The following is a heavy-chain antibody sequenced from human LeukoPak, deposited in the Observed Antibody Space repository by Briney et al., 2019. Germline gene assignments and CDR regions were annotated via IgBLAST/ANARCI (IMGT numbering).Heavy chain of an antibody. D-gene: IGHD4-23*01. CDR1: GYTFTGYY. V-gene: IGHV1-2*04. Sequence: ASVKVSCKASGYTFTGYYMHWVRQAPGQGLEWMGWINPNSGGTNYAQKFQGWVTMTRDTSISTAYMELSRLRSDDTAVYYCARAYTYGGNYYYYGMDVWGQGTTVTVSS. CDR3: ARAYTYGGNYYYYGMDV. J-gene: IGHJ6*02. CDR2: INPNSGGT.